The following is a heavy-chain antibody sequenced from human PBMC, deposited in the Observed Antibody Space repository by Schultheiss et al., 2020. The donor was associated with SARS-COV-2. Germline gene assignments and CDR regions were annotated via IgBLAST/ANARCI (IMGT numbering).Heavy chain of an antibody. Sequence: GGSLRLSCAASGFTFSSYAMHWVRQAPGKGLEWVAVISYDGSNKYYADSVKGRFTISRDNSKNTLYLQMNSLRAEDTALYYCAKALSGTGYLNAFDSWGQGTLVTVSS. CDR3: AKALSGTGYLNAFDS. J-gene: IGHJ5*01. V-gene: IGHV3-30-3*01. D-gene: IGHD3/OR15-3a*01. CDR2: ISYDGSNK. CDR1: GFTFSSYA.